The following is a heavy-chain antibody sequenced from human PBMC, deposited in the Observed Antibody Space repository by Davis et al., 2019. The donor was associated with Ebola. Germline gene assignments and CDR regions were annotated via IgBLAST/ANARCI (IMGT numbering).Heavy chain of an antibody. D-gene: IGHD3-22*01. J-gene: IGHJ4*02. V-gene: IGHV3-9*01. CDR2: ISWNSGSI. CDR3: AARRNYYDSSGYYYFDY. Sequence: GGSLRLSCAASGFTFSNYAMHWVRQAPGKGLEWVSGISWNSGSIGYADSVKGRFTISRDNAKNSLYLQMNSLRAEDTALYYCAARRNYYDSSGYYYFDYWGQGTLVTVSS. CDR1: GFTFSNYA.